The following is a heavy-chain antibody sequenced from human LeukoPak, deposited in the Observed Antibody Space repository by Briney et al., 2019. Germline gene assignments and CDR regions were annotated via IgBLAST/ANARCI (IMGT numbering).Heavy chain of an antibody. V-gene: IGHV3-21*01. CDR3: ARDLGIQLWFRGHDAFVI. CDR2: ISSSSSNI. CDR1: GFTFSSYS. Sequence: GGSLRLSCAASGFTFSSYSMNWVRQAPGKGLEWVSSISSSSSNIYYAYSERGRFTISRDNAKNSLYLQRNSPRAEATAVYYCARDLGIQLWFRGHDAFVIWGEGTMVTVSS. J-gene: IGHJ3*02. D-gene: IGHD5-18*01.